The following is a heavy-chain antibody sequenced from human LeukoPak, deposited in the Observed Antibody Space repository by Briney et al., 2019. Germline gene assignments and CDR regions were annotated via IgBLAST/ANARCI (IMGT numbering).Heavy chain of an antibody. CDR2: IYYSGST. D-gene: IGHD3-10*01. CDR3: ARDSRGAFDI. CDR1: GYSISSGYY. V-gene: IGHV4-61*01. J-gene: IGHJ3*02. Sequence: SETLSLTCTVSGYSISSGYYWSWIRQPPGKGLEWIGYIYYSGSTNYNPSLKSRVTISVDTSKNQFSLKLSSVTAADTAVYYCARDSRGAFDIWGQGTMVTVSS.